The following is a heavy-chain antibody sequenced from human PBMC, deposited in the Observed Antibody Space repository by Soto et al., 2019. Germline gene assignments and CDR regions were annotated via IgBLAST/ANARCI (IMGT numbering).Heavy chain of an antibody. J-gene: IGHJ4*02. CDR1: GYNFGTSW. CDR2: IYPRDSTT. V-gene: IGHV5-51*01. CDR3: ARGTSSSGSYFEY. Sequence: PGESLKISCQGSGYNFGTSWIGWVRQMPGKGLEWMGIIYPRDSTTRYSPSFEGQVNISVDKSISSAFLQWNTLKASDTATYYCARGTSSSGSYFEYWGQGSLVTVSS. D-gene: IGHD6-19*01.